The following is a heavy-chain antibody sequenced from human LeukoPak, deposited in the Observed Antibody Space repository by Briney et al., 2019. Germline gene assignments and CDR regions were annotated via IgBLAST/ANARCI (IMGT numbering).Heavy chain of an antibody. D-gene: IGHD3-22*01. CDR2: INRSGSA. CDR1: GGSFRGYY. CDR3: ARGHVNLNYYDSSGYYYSFVY. Sequence: PSETLSLTCAVYGGSFRGYYWSWIRQPPGQGRGWIGEINRSGSANYNPSPKCRVTISVDTSKHQFSLKLSSVTAADTAVYYCARGHVNLNYYDSSGYYYSFVYWGQGTLVTVSS. J-gene: IGHJ4*02. V-gene: IGHV4-34*01.